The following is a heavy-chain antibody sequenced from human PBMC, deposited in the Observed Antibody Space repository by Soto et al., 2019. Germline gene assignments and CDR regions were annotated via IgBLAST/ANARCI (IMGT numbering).Heavy chain of an antibody. CDR3: ARDSSGWGEVY. CDR2: IIPILGIA. V-gene: IGHV1-69*08. J-gene: IGHJ4*02. Sequence: QVQLVQSGAEVKKPGSPVKVSCKASGGTFSSYTISWVRQAPGQGLEWMGRIIPILGIANYAQKFQGRVPITADKSTSTAYMELSSLRSEDTAVYYCARDSSGWGEVYWGQGTLVTVSS. D-gene: IGHD6-19*01. CDR1: GGTFSSYT.